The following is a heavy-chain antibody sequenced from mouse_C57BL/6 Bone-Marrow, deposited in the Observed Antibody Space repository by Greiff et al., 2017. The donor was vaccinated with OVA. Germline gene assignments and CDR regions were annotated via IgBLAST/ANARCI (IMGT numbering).Heavy chain of an antibody. CDR1: GYTFTSYW. D-gene: IGHD1-1*01. Sequence: QVQLQQPGAELVKPGASVKMSCKASGYTFTSYWITWVKQRPGQGLEWIGDIYPGSGSTNYNEKFKSKATLTVDTSSSTAYMQLSSLTSEDSAVYYCARGDYGSREGFAYWGQGTLVTVSA. CDR2: IYPGSGST. CDR3: ARGDYGSREGFAY. V-gene: IGHV1-55*01. J-gene: IGHJ3*01.